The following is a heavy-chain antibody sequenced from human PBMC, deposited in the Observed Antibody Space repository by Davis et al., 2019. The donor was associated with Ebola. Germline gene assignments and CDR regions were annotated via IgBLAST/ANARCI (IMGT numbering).Heavy chain of an antibody. CDR3: ARGITGTMIVNY. CDR1: GYTFTGYD. V-gene: IGHV1-8*01. Sequence: ASVKVSCKASGYTFTGYDINWVRQATGQGLEWMGWMNPNTGNTGYAQKFQGRVTMTRNTSISTAYMELSSLRSEDTAVYYCARGITGTMIVNYWGQGTLVTVSS. J-gene: IGHJ4*02. CDR2: MNPNTGNT. D-gene: IGHD1-7*01.